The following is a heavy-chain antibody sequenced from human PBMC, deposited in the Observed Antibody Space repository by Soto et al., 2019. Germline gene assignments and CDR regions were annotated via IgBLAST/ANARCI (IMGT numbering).Heavy chain of an antibody. CDR3: ARPKGSYSSGYYYFDY. V-gene: IGHV1-69*13. J-gene: IGHJ4*02. CDR1: GGTFSTYA. Sequence: SVKVSCKTSGGTFSTYAIYWVRQAPGQGLDWMGAIIPLFGTADYAQKFQGRVTITADESTSTAYMELSSLRSEDTAVYYCARPKGSYSSGYYYFDYWGQGTLVTVSS. D-gene: IGHD6-19*01. CDR2: IIPLFGTA.